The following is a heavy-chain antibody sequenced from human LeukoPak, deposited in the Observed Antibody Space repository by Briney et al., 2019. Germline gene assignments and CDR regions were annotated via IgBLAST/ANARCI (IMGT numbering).Heavy chain of an antibody. D-gene: IGHD1-26*01. V-gene: IGHV1-69*05. J-gene: IGHJ6*03. CDR2: IIPIFGTA. Sequence: GASVKVSCKASGGTFSSYAISWVRQAPGQGLEWMGRIIPIFGTANYAQKFRGRVTITTDESTSTAYMELSSLRSEDTAVYYCARDPFGGSYQQDYYMDVWGKGTTVTVSS. CDR1: GGTFSSYA. CDR3: ARDPFGGSYQQDYYMDV.